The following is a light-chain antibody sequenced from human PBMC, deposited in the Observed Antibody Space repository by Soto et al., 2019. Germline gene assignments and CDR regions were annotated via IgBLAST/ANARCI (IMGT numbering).Light chain of an antibody. CDR2: WAS. J-gene: IGKJ1*01. CDR1: QSVLYSSNNKKY. V-gene: IGKV4-1*01. Sequence: DIVMTQSPDSLAVSLGERATINCKSSQSVLYSSNNKKYLAWYQQKPGQHPKLLIYWASTRESGVPDRFSGSGSGTDFTLTISSLQAEDVAVYYCQQYYSTLTFGQGTKVEIK. CDR3: QQYYSTLT.